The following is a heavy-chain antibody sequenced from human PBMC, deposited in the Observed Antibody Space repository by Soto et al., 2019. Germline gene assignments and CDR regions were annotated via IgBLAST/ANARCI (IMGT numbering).Heavy chain of an antibody. D-gene: IGHD3-10*02. Sequence: VASVKVSCKASGYTFTSYGISWVRQAPGQGLEWMGWISAYNGNTNYAQKLQGRVTMTTDTSTSTAYMELRSLRSDDTAVYYCARAVGMFVYLCESVSGCEVYWGQGTLVTVSS. J-gene: IGHJ4*02. CDR1: GYTFTSYG. CDR2: ISAYNGNT. CDR3: ARAVGMFVYLCESVSGCEVY. V-gene: IGHV1-18*01.